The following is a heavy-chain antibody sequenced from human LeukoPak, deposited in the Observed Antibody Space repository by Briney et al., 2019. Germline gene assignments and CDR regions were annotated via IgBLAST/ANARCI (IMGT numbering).Heavy chain of an antibody. CDR2: INHSGST. Sequence: ASETLSLTCAVYGGSFSGYYWSWIRQPPGKGLEWIGEINHSGSTNYNQSLKSRVTISVDTSKNQFSLKLSSVTAADTAVYYCARAATDERVVVPAAVDYWGQGTLVTVSS. V-gene: IGHV4-34*01. J-gene: IGHJ4*02. CDR3: ARAATDERVVVPAAVDY. CDR1: GGSFSGYY. D-gene: IGHD2-2*01.